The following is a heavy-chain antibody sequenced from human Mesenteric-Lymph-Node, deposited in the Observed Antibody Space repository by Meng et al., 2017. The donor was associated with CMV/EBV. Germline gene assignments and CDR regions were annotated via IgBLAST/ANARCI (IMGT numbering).Heavy chain of an antibody. V-gene: IGHV3-23*03. CDR3: AYSSGNFDY. D-gene: IGHD2-15*01. CDR2: IYSGGSST. Sequence: GESLKISCAASGFTFSSYAMSWVRQAPGKGLEWVSVIYSGGSSTYYADSVKGRFTISRDNSKNTLYLQMNSLRAEDTAVYYCAYSSGNFDYWGQGTLVTVSS. CDR1: GFTFSSYA. J-gene: IGHJ4*02.